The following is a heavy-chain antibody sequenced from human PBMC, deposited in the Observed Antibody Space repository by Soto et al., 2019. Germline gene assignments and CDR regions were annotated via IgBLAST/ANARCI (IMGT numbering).Heavy chain of an antibody. V-gene: IGHV1-69*13. D-gene: IGHD5-18*01. CDR2: IIPIFGTA. CDR3: AFTWIQRSYYGMDV. J-gene: IGHJ6*02. Sequence: ASVKVSCKASGGTFSSYAISWVRQAPGQGLEWMGGIIPIFGTANYAQKFQGRVTITADESTSTAYTELSSLRSEDTAVYYCAFTWIQRSYYGMDVWGQGTTVTVSS. CDR1: GGTFSSYA.